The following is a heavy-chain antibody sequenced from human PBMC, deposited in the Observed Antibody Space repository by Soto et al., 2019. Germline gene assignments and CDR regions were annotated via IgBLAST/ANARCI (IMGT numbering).Heavy chain of an antibody. Sequence: GGSPRLSCAASGFTFSSYAMSWVRQAPGKGLEWVSAISGSGGSTYYADSVKGRFTISRDNSKNTLYLQMNSLRAEDTAVYYCAKNYRGITIFGPLDYWGQGTLVTVSS. J-gene: IGHJ4*02. D-gene: IGHD3-9*01. CDR1: GFTFSSYA. CDR2: ISGSGGST. CDR3: AKNYRGITIFGPLDY. V-gene: IGHV3-23*01.